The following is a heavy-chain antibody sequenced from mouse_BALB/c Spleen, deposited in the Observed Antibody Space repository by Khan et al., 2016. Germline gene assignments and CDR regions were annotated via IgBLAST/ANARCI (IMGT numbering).Heavy chain of an antibody. CDR1: GFTFTDYY. CDR3: ARDGYYVDAMDY. J-gene: IGHJ4*01. D-gene: IGHD2-3*01. Sequence: EVELVESGGGLVQPGGSLRLSCATSGFTFTDYYMSWVRQPSGKALEWLGFIRTKANGYTKEYSASVQGRFTISRDNSQSIVYLQMNTLRAEDSATYYCARDGYYVDAMDYWGQGTSVTVSS. CDR2: IRTKANGYTK. V-gene: IGHV7-3*02.